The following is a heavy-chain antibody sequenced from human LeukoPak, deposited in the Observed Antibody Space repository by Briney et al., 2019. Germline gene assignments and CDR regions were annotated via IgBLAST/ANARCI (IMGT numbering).Heavy chain of an antibody. CDR2: IWYDGSNK. D-gene: IGHD3-22*01. V-gene: IGHV3-33*01. CDR3: ARAPPDPYYYDSSGSGLDP. J-gene: IGHJ5*02. Sequence: GPLRLSCAASGFTFSSYGMHWVRQAPGKGLEWVAVIWYDGSNKYYADSVKGRFTISRDNSKNTLYLQMNSLRAEDTAVYYCARAPPDPYYYDSSGSGLDPWGQGTLVTVSS. CDR1: GFTFSSYG.